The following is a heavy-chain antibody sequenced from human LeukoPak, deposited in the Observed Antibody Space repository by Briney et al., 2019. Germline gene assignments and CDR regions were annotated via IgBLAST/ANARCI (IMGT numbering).Heavy chain of an antibody. CDR2: ISGNDGST. Sequence: GGSLRLSCAASGFTVSSNYMSWVRQAPGKGLEWVSTISGNDGSTYYADSVKGRFTISRDNSKNTLYLQMNSLRAEDTAVYYCAKPDTPYYYDRSGYHFDSWGQGSLVTVSS. D-gene: IGHD3-22*01. J-gene: IGHJ4*02. CDR1: GFTVSSNY. V-gene: IGHV3-23*01. CDR3: AKPDTPYYYDRSGYHFDS.